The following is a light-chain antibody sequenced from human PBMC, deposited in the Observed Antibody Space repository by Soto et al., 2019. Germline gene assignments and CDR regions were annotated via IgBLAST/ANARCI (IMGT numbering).Light chain of an antibody. CDR3: SSYTSSSTYV. J-gene: IGLJ1*01. Sequence: SVLTQPASVSGSPGQSITISCTGTSSDVGGYNYVSWYQQYPGRVPKLLIYKVSDRPSGISNRFSGSKSGNTASLTISGLQAEDEADYYCSSYTSSSTYVFGVGTKVTVL. CDR2: KVS. V-gene: IGLV2-14*01. CDR1: SSDVGGYNY.